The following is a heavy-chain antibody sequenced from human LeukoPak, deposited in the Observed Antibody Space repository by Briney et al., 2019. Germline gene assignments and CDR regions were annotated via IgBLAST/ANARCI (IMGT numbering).Heavy chain of an antibody. CDR3: VAGTGYSDFVY. CDR1: GFTFSSYW. V-gene: IGHV3-7*01. J-gene: IGHJ4*02. CDR2: IKQDGSEK. D-gene: IGHD1-26*01. Sequence: GGSLRLSCAASGFTFSSYWMSWVRQAPGKGLEWVANIKQDGSEKYYVDSVKGRFTISRDNAKNSLYLQMNSLRAEDTAVYYCVAGTGYSDFVYWGQGTLVTVSS.